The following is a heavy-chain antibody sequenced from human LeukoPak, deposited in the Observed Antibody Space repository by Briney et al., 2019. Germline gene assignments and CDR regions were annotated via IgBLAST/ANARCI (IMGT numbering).Heavy chain of an antibody. CDR2: INHSGST. J-gene: IGHJ4*02. CDR1: GGSFSGYY. CDR3: ARPSSSGSYYY. V-gene: IGHV4-34*01. D-gene: IGHD1-26*01. Sequence: SETLSLTCAVYGGSFSGYYWSWIRQPPGKGLEWIGEINHSGSTNHNPSLKSRVTISVDTSKNQFSLRLSSVTAADTAVYYCARPSSSGSYYYWGQGTLVTVS.